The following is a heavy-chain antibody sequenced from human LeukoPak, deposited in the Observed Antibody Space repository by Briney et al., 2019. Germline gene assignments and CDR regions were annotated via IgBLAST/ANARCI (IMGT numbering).Heavy chain of an antibody. CDR2: INHSGST. D-gene: IGHD4-11*01. J-gene: IGHJ4*02. V-gene: IGHV4-34*01. CDR3: ARSEINDYSRF. Sequence: SETLSLTCAVYGGSFSGYYWSWIRQPPGKGLEWIGEINHSGSTNYNPSLKSRVTMSMDTSKNQFSVKMRAVTATDTAVYYCARSEINDYSRFWGQGILVTVSS. CDR1: GGSFSGYY.